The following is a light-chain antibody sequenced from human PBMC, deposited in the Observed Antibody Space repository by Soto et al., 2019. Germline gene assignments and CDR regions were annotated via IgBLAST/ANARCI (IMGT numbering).Light chain of an antibody. Sequence: QSALTQPASVSGSPGQSITISCTGTTSDVGRYNYVSWHQQHPGKAPNLLIFDVSNRPSGVSDRFSGSKSGNTAFLTNSALQAEDEADYYCNSYTTGTTWVFGGGTKLTVL. J-gene: IGLJ3*02. CDR1: TSDVGRYNY. CDR2: DVS. V-gene: IGLV2-14*01. CDR3: NSYTTGTTWV.